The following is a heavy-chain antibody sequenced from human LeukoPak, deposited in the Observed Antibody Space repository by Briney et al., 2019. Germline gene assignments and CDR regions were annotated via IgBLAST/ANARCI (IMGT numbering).Heavy chain of an antibody. V-gene: IGHV1-69*04. Sequence: SVKVSCKASGGTFSSYAISWVRQAPGQGLEWMGRIIPILGIANCAQKFQGRVTITADKSTSTAYMELSSLRSEDTAVYYCWVVPSGMATITFDYWGQGTLVTVSS. J-gene: IGHJ4*02. CDR3: WVVPSGMATITFDY. D-gene: IGHD5-24*01. CDR2: IIPILGIA. CDR1: GGTFSSYA.